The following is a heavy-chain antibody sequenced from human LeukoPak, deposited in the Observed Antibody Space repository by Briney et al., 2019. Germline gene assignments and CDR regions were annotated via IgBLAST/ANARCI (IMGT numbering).Heavy chain of an antibody. CDR2: INHSGST. Sequence: SETLSLTCAVYGGSFSGYYWSWIRQPPGKGLEWIGEINHSGSTNYNPSLKSRVTISVDTSKNQFSLKLSSVTAADTAVYYCARRFKRTYNWNLKDWFDPWGQGTLVTVSS. D-gene: IGHD1-1*01. V-gene: IGHV4-34*01. CDR1: GGSFSGYY. J-gene: IGHJ5*02. CDR3: ARRFKRTYNWNLKDWFDP.